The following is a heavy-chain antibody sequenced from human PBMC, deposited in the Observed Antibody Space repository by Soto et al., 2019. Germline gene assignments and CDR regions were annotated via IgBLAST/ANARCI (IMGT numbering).Heavy chain of an antibody. CDR3: ARVPSP. Sequence: PSETLSLTCAVSGGSISSGGYSWGWIRQPPGKGLEWIGYIYHSGSTYYNPSLKSRATISVDRSKNQFSLKLSSVTAADTAVYYCARVPSPWGQGTLVTVSS. V-gene: IGHV4-30-2*01. CDR2: IYHSGST. J-gene: IGHJ5*02. CDR1: GGSISSGGYS.